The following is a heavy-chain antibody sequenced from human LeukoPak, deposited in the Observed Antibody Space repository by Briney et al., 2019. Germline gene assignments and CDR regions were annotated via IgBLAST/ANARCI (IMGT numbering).Heavy chain of an antibody. CDR1: GYTFTSYD. J-gene: IGHJ3*02. Sequence: ASVKVSCKASGYTFTSYDINWVRQAAGQGLEWMGWMNPNSGNTGYAQKFQGRVTMTRNTSISTAYMELSSLRSEDTAVYYCARGELRYFDWLLNPSADAFDIWGQGTMVTVSS. D-gene: IGHD3-9*01. V-gene: IGHV1-8*01. CDR3: ARGELRYFDWLLNPSADAFDI. CDR2: MNPNSGNT.